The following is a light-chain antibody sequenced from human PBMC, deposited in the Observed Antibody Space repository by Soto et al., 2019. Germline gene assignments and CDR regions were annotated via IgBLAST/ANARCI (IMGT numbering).Light chain of an antibody. CDR1: QRVSARY. J-gene: IGKJ1*01. CDR2: GAS. V-gene: IGKV3-20*01. CDR3: QQYSDSPPT. Sequence: IVLTQSPCTLSLSPGERATLSCRASQRVSARYLAWYHQKPGQAPRLLIFGASDRATGIPDRFSGSGSGTDFTLTIDRLEPEDFAMYYCQQYSDSPPTFGQGTKVDIK.